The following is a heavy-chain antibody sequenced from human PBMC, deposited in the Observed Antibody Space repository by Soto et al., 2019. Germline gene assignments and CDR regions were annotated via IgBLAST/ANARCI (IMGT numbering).Heavy chain of an antibody. CDR1: GFTFSNYG. J-gene: IGHJ4*02. D-gene: IGHD3-10*01. CDR3: AKGGAVWFGSFDY. Sequence: PGGSLRLSCASSGFTFSNYGFFWFRQVPGKGLEWVAIISHDGSDKNYVDSVKGRFTISRDNSEKTLHLQMNSLRLEDTAVYYCAKGGAVWFGSFDYWGQGT. V-gene: IGHV3-30*18. CDR2: ISHDGSDK.